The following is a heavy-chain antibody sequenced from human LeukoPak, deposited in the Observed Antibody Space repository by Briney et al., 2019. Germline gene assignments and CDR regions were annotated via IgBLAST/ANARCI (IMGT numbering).Heavy chain of an antibody. Sequence: SETLSLTCTVSGGSVTSSIFSWAWIRQPPGKGLEWIGNIYTSGNTCYNPSLKSRVTMSVDTSKNQCSLKLSSVTAADTAVYYCARRGTASSGSYYFDYWGQGTLSPSRQ. J-gene: IGHJ4*02. CDR1: GGSVTSSIFS. V-gene: IGHV4-39*01. D-gene: IGHD6-19*01. CDR3: ARRGTASSGSYYFDY. CDR2: IYTSGNT.